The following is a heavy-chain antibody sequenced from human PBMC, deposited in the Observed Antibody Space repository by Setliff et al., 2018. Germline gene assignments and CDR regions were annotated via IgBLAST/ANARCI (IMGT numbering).Heavy chain of an antibody. CDR3: ARNTDLRNGFDY. V-gene: IGHV3-11*01. D-gene: IGHD5-18*01. Sequence: GGSLRLSCAASGFTFSDYYMSWIRQAPGKGLEWVSHISSGGSGIYYADSVKGRFTISRDNVRSSLFLQMNSLRVEDTAVYYCARNTDLRNGFDYWGQGTLVTVSS. J-gene: IGHJ4*02. CDR2: ISSGGSGI. CDR1: GFTFSDYY.